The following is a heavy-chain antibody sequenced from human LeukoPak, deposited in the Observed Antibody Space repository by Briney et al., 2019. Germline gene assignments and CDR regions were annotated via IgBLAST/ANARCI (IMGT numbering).Heavy chain of an antibody. D-gene: IGHD4-23*01. CDR3: ARGSNTSGNYRAFDI. CDR2: IYYNGDT. V-gene: IGHV4-39*07. Sequence: SEALSLTCTVSGGSISSSLYYWAWIRQPPGKGLEWIGSIYYNGDTYYNPSLKSRVTISFDTSESQVSLHLTSVTAADTAIYYCARGSNTSGNYRAFDIWGQGTMVTVSS. J-gene: IGHJ3*02. CDR1: GGSISSSLYY.